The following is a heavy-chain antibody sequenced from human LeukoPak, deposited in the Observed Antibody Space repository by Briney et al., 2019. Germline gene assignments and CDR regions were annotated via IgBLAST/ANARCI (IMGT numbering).Heavy chain of an antibody. D-gene: IGHD2-21*01. CDR1: GGSFSGNY. CDR3: ARVPDFIARPCDS. CDR2: SSPTGDIT. J-gene: IGHJ4*02. Sequence: SETLSLTCAVYGGSFSGNYWTLIRQTPGRGLEWRGESSPTGDITGYNPSLRGRATISVDSSKKQFSLKLTSVTAADTGVYYCARVPDFIARPCDSWGPGTLVTVSS. V-gene: IGHV4-34*01.